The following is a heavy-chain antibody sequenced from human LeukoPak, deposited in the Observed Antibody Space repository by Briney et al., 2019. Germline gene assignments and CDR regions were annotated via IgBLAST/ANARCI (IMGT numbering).Heavy chain of an antibody. D-gene: IGHD1-1*01. CDR2: INPSGGST. CDR3: ARGERIPTMCEY. V-gene: IGHV1-46*01. J-gene: IGHJ4*02. CDR1: GYTFTSYY. Sequence: ASVKVSCKASGYTFTSYYMHWVRQAPGQGLEWMGIINPSGGSTSYAQKFQGRVTITTDESTSTAYMELSSLRSEDTAVYYCARGERIPTMCEYWGQGTLVTVSS.